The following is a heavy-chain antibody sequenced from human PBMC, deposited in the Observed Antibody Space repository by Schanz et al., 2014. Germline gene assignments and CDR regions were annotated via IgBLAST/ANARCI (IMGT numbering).Heavy chain of an antibody. CDR1: GYTFTNFY. V-gene: IGHV1-46*03. CDR3: ARAPTAYCSDTSCLGTPFDY. J-gene: IGHJ4*02. CDR2: INPSEGGT. Sequence: QVQLVQSGTEVKKPGASVKVSCKASGYTFTNFYIHWVRQAPGQGLEWVGIINPSEGGTSFPQKFKDRLTVTRDTSRSTVYMELSSLRSEDTAVYYCARAPTAYCSDTSCLGTPFDYWGQGTLVTVSS. D-gene: IGHD2-2*01.